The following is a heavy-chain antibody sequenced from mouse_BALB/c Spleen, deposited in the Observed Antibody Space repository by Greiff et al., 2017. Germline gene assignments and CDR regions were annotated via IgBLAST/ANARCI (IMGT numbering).Heavy chain of an antibody. Sequence: EVKLMESGGGLVKPGGSLKLSCAASGFTFSDYYMYWVRQTPEKRLEWVATISDGGSYTYYPDSVKGRFTISRDNAKNNLYLQMSSLKSEDTAMYYCARGRGDEAWFAYWGQGTLVTVSA. J-gene: IGHJ3*01. CDR3: ARGRGDEAWFAY. CDR1: GFTFSDYY. V-gene: IGHV5-4*02. D-gene: IGHD3-3*01. CDR2: ISDGGSYT.